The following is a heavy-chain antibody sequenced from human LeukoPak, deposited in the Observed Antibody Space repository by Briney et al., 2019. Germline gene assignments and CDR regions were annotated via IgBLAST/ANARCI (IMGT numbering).Heavy chain of an antibody. V-gene: IGHV1-18*01. CDR2: ISAYNGNT. D-gene: IGHD2-8*01. CDR3: ARGDIVLMVYAMAFDI. J-gene: IGHJ3*02. CDR1: GYTFTSYG. Sequence: ASVKVSCKASGYTFTSYGISWVRQAPGQGLEWMGWISAYNGNTNYAQKLQGGVTMTTDTSTSTAYMELRSLRSDDTAVYYCARGDIVLMVYAMAFDIWGQGTKVTVSS.